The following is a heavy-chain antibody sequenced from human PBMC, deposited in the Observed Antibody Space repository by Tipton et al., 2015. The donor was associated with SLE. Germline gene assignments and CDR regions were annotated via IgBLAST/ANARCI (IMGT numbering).Heavy chain of an antibody. V-gene: IGHV4-4*07. CDR2: IYTNGNT. J-gene: IGHJ4*02. CDR1: GDSMNNYY. Sequence: GLVKPSQTLSLTCSVSGDSMNNYYWSWIRQPAGKGLEWIGRIYTNGNTNYNPSFKSRVTMSADTSRNQFSLTLSSVTAADTAMYYCASLNNPYGSDPRNYWGQGTLVSVSS. D-gene: IGHD3-10*01. CDR3: ASLNNPYGSDPRNY.